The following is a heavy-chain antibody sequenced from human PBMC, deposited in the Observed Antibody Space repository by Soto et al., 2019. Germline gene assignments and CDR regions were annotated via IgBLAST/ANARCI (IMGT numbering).Heavy chain of an antibody. Sequence: EVQLLESGGGLVQPGGSLRLSCAASGFTFSSYAMSWVRQAPGKGLEWVSAISGSGGSTYYADSVKGRFTISRDNSKHTLYLQMNSLRAEDTAVYYCAKVSRRYGGMDVWGQGTTVTVSS. CDR2: ISGSGGST. CDR3: AKVSRRYGGMDV. V-gene: IGHV3-23*01. D-gene: IGHD2-15*01. J-gene: IGHJ6*02. CDR1: GFTFSSYA.